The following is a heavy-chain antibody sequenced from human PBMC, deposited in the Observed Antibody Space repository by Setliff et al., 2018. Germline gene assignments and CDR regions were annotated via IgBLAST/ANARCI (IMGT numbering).Heavy chain of an antibody. D-gene: IGHD3-16*01. Sequence: PSETLSLTCAVYGGSFSGYYWSWIRQPPGKGLEWIGEINHSGRTKYNPSLRSRVTISVDTSKNQFSLKLSSVTAADTAVYYCARVGRALYYYYMDVWGKGTTVTVSS. CDR2: INHSGRT. CDR3: ARVGRALYYYYMDV. CDR1: GGSFSGYY. J-gene: IGHJ6*03. V-gene: IGHV4-34*01.